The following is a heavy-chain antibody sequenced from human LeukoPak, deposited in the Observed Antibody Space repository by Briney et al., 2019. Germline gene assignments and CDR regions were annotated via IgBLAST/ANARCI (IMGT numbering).Heavy chain of an antibody. CDR1: GYTFTSYG. D-gene: IGHD5-24*01. V-gene: IGHV1-18*01. CDR3: AREVEMATTDY. CDR2: ISAYNGNT. Sequence: ASVKVSCKASGYTFTSYGISWVRQAPGQGLEWMGWISAYNGNTNYAQKLQGRVTITTDTPPRTAYMELRSLRSDDTAVYYCAREVEMATTDYWGQGTLVTVSS. J-gene: IGHJ4*02.